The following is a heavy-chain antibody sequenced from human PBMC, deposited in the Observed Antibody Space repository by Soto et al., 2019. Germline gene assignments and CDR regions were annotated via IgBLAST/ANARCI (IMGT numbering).Heavy chain of an antibody. J-gene: IGHJ5*02. CDR1: EGTIRSLGCR. CDR2: IYYSGTT. Sequence: PSETLCVRCTVAEGTIRSLGCRCIWNSQAPGKGLEWIGYIYYSGTTYYNPSLKRRITVSIDTTKNQFSLRLTTATAADTAVYYCARGTSLWFGELLIPDWFDPWGQGSLVPVSP. D-gene: IGHD3-10*01. CDR3: ARGTSLWFGELLIPDWFDP. V-gene: IGHV4-30-4*08.